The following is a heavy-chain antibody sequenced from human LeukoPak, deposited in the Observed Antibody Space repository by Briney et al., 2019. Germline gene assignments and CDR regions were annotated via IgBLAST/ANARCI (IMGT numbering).Heavy chain of an antibody. J-gene: IGHJ4*02. CDR2: IKQDGSEK. D-gene: IGHD6-13*01. Sequence: GGSLRLSCAAYGFTFSSYWMSWVRQAPGKGLEWVANIKQDGSEKYYADSVKGRFTISRDNARNSLYLQMNSLRAEDTAVYYCAREEGGLYGSSWTFDYWGQGTLVTVSS. CDR3: AREEGGLYGSSWTFDY. V-gene: IGHV3-7*01. CDR1: GFTFSSYW.